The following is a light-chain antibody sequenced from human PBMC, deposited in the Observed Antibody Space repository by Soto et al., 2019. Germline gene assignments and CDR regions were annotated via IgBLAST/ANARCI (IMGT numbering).Light chain of an antibody. CDR2: AAS. J-gene: IGKJ2*01. V-gene: IGKV1-6*01. CDR3: LQDYNYPYT. CDR1: QGIRND. Sequence: AIQMTQSPSSLSASVGDRVTITCRASQGIRNDLGWYQQKPGKAPKLVIYAASSLQSGVPSRFSGSGSGTDLTLTISSLQPEDFATYYCLQDYNYPYTFGQGTKLEIK.